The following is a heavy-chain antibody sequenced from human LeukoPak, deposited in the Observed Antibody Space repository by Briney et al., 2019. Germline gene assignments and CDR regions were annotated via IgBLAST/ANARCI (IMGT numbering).Heavy chain of an antibody. CDR1: GFTFRSYA. CDR3: ARTGFGDYEFSFGAFDI. J-gene: IGHJ3*02. CDR2: VSHDGRNK. D-gene: IGHD4-17*01. V-gene: IGHV3-30*04. Sequence: GGSLRLSCAGSGFTFRSYAVHWVRQAPGKGLEWVAVVSHDGRNKYFADSVKGRFTISRDNSNNTVYLQMNSLRPEDTAVYYCARTGFGDYEFSFGAFDIWGHGTMVTVSS.